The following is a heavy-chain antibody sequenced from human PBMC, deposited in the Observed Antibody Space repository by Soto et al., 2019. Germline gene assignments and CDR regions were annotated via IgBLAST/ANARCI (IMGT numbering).Heavy chain of an antibody. CDR2: IYHSGST. CDR3: AARHFWSGPWTETRLDY. J-gene: IGHJ4*02. CDR1: SGSISSSNW. V-gene: IGHV4-4*02. Sequence: SETLSLTCAVSSGSISSSNWWSWVRQPPGKGLEWIGEIYHSGSTNYNPSLTSRVNKSVDKSKNHFSLKLTSVTAADTAVYYCAARHFWSGPWTETRLDYWGQGTLVTVSS. D-gene: IGHD3-3*02.